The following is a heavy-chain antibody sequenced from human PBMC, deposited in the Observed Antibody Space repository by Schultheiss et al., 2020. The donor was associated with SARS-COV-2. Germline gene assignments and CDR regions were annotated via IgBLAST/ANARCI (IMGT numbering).Heavy chain of an antibody. D-gene: IGHD4-23*01. J-gene: IGHJ4*02. CDR1: GFTFDTYA. Sequence: GGSLRLSCAASGFTFDTYAMHWVRQAPGKALEWVSGISWNSGFIGYADSVKGRFTISRDNAKNSLYLQMNSLRADDTALYYCAKGGTVVGNDLDYWGQGTLVTVSS. V-gene: IGHV3-9*01. CDR3: AKGGTVVGNDLDY. CDR2: ISWNSGFI.